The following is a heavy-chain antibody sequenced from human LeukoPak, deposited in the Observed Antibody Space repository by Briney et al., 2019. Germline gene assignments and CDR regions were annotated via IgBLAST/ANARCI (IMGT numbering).Heavy chain of an antibody. CDR3: VRDYCSGGSCYESKWFDP. D-gene: IGHD2-15*01. CDR2: IWFDGINT. Sequence: GGSLRLSCAVSGFPFSSYAMSWVRRAPGKGLEWVAVIWFDGINTNHADSVKGRFTVSRDNSKNTLFLQMNSLRAEDTAVYFCVRDYCSGGSCYESKWFDPWGQGTLVTVSS. CDR1: GFPFSSYA. J-gene: IGHJ5*02. V-gene: IGHV3-33*01.